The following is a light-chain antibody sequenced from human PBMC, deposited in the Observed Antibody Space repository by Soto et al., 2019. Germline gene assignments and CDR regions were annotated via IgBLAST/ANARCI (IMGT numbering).Light chain of an antibody. J-gene: IGKJ1*01. CDR2: GAS. CDR3: QQYSNWPRT. Sequence: EIVMTQSPPTLSVSPGQRATLSCRASQSVSSSLAWYLQKPGQAPRLLIYGASTRATGIRARFTGSGSGTEFTLTISSLQSEDFAVYYCQQYSNWPRTFGQGTKLEIK. V-gene: IGKV3-15*01. CDR1: QSVSSS.